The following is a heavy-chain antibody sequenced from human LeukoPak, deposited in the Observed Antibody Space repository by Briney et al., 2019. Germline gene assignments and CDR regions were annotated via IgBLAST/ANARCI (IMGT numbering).Heavy chain of an antibody. J-gene: IGHJ4*02. CDR1: GITISSYS. Sequence: GGSLRLSCAASGITISSYSMNWVRQAPGKGLEWVSSISSSSSYIYYADSVKGRFTISRDNAKNSLYLQMNSLRAEDTAVYYCARECNVRILLYYFDYWGQGTLVTVSS. V-gene: IGHV3-21*01. CDR3: ARECNVRILLYYFDY. D-gene: IGHD2/OR15-2a*01. CDR2: ISSSSSYI.